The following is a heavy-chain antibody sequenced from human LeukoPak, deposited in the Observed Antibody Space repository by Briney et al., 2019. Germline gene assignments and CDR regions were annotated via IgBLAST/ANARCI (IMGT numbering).Heavy chain of an antibody. V-gene: IGHV3-48*01. D-gene: IGHD6-19*01. CDR1: GFTFSSYS. Sequence: GGSLRLSCAASGFTFSSYSMNWVRQAPGKGLEWVSYISSSSSTTYYADSVKGRFTISRDNAKNSLYLQMNSLRAEDTAVYYCARGKYSSGWFDYWGQGTLVTVSS. J-gene: IGHJ4*02. CDR2: ISSSSSTT. CDR3: ARGKYSSGWFDY.